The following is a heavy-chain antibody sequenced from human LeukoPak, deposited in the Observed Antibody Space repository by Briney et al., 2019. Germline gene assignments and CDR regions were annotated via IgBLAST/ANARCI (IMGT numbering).Heavy chain of an antibody. CDR3: ARLSAYYYGSFFYYYMDV. J-gene: IGHJ6*03. D-gene: IGHD3-10*01. Sequence: GGSLRLSCAASGFTFSSYWMSWVRQAPGKGLEWVANIKQDGSEKYYVDSVKGRFTISRDNAKNSLYLQMNSLRAEDTAVYYCARLSAYYYGSFFYYYMDVWGKGTTVTVSS. CDR2: IKQDGSEK. CDR1: GFTFSSYW. V-gene: IGHV3-7*01.